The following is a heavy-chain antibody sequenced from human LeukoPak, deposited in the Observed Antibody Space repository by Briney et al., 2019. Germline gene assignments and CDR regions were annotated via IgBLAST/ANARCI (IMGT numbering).Heavy chain of an antibody. CDR1: GGSISSYY. J-gene: IGHJ5*02. V-gene: IGHV4-59*01. D-gene: IGHD3-9*01. CDR3: AREGAYYGILTGYYRGNWFDP. CDR2: IYYSGST. Sequence: SETLSLTCTVSGGSISSYYWSWIRQPPGKGLEWIGYIYYSGSTNYNPSLKSRVTISVDTSKNQFSLKLSSVTAADTAVYYCAREGAYYGILTGYYRGNWFDPWGQGTLVTVSS.